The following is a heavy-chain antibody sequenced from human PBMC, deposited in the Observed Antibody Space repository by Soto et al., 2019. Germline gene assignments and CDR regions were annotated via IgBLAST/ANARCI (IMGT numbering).Heavy chain of an antibody. CDR1: GFTFSDYY. CDR2: ISSSGSTI. V-gene: IGHV3-11*01. CDR3: ARHGGSYYYYYYYGMDV. D-gene: IGHD1-26*01. Sequence: GGSLRLSCAASGFTFSDYYMSWIRQAPGKGLEWVSYISSSGSTIYYADSVKGRFTISRGNAKNSLYLQMNSLRAEDTAVYYCARHGGSYYYYYYYGMDVWGQGTTVTVSS. J-gene: IGHJ6*02.